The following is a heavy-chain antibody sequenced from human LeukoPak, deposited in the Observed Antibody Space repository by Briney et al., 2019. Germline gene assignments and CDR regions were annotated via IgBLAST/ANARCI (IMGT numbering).Heavy chain of an antibody. D-gene: IGHD6-6*01. Sequence: SETLSLTCTVSGGSISSYYWSWIRQPPGKGLEWIGYIYYSGSTNYNPSLKSRVTISVDTSKNQFSLELSSVTAADTAVYYCARGVYWYSSSSPFDYWGQGTLVTVSS. CDR1: GGSISSYY. J-gene: IGHJ4*02. V-gene: IGHV4-59*01. CDR3: ARGVYWYSSSSPFDY. CDR2: IYYSGST.